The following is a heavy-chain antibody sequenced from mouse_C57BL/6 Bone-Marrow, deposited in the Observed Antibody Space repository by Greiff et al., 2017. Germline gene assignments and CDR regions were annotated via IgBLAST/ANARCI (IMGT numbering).Heavy chain of an antibody. CDR2: INYDGSST. J-gene: IGHJ1*03. CDR1: GFTFSDYY. V-gene: IGHV5-16*01. Sequence: EVKLMESEGGLVQPGSSMKLSCTASGFTFSDYYMAWVRQVPEKGLEWVANINYDGSSTYYLDSLKSRFIISRDNAKNILYLQMSSLKSEDTATXYCARDKDLGYFDVWGTGTTVTVSA. CDR3: ARDKDLGYFDV.